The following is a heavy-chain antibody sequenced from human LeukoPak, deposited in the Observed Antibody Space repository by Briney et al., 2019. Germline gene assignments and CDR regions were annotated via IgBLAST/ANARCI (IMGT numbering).Heavy chain of an antibody. J-gene: IGHJ6*02. V-gene: IGHV3-53*01. CDR1: GFPVMSKY. CDR2: IYSGGST. D-gene: IGHD6-19*01. CDR3: ARDGSGWYREGGGNYYGMDV. Sequence: PGGALLLSCGASGFPVMSKYMSGGRQAPGKGLEGGSVIYSGGSTYYADAVQGRVTISRDNSKNTLYLQMNSLRAEDTAVYYCARDGSGWYREGGGNYYGMDVWGQGTTVTVSS.